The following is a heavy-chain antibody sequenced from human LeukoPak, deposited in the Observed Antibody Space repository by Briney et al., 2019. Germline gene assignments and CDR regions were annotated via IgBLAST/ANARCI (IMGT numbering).Heavy chain of an antibody. D-gene: IGHD3-10*01. J-gene: IGHJ4*02. Sequence: SSETLSLTCTVSGASISSYYWSWIRQPPGKGLEWIGYISYSGSTNYNPSLKSRVTISADTSKNQVSLTLSSVTAADTAVYYCARHPELYFFDYWGQGTLVTVSS. CDR1: GASISSYY. CDR3: ARHPELYFFDY. CDR2: ISYSGST. V-gene: IGHV4-59*08.